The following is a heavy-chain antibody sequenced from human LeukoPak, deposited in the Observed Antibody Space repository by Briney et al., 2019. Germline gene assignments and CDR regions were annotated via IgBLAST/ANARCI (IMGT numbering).Heavy chain of an antibody. V-gene: IGHV3-64*01. Sequence: GGSLRLPCAASGFPFSSYAMRWVRQPPGKGLEYVSAISSDGGSTYYANSVKGKFTISRDNSKNTLYLQMGSLRPEDMAVYYCARAYYYDSSGYYSHEGYYYYGMDVWGQGTTVTVSS. CDR1: GFPFSSYA. CDR2: ISSDGGST. D-gene: IGHD3-22*01. CDR3: ARAYYYDSSGYYSHEGYYYYGMDV. J-gene: IGHJ6*02.